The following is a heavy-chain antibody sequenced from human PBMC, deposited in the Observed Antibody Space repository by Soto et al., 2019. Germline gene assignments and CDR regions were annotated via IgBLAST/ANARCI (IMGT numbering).Heavy chain of an antibody. D-gene: IGHD1-26*01. J-gene: IGHJ4*02. CDR3: ATSLVTSRTRVDY. V-gene: IGHV4-31*03. CDR2: IYYTGST. Sequence: QVQLQESGPGLVKPSQTLSLTCTVSGGSIYTGGFYWSWIRQLPGKGLEWLGYIYYTGSTQYTPSLKSRLTISTDTSDNQFSLRPTSVPAADTAVYYCATSLVTSRTRVDYWGQGTLVTVSS. CDR1: GGSIYTGGFY.